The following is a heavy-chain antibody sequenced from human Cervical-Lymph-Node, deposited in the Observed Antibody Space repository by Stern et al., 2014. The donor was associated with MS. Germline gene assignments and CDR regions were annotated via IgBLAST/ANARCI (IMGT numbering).Heavy chain of an antibody. CDR3: ARHQAGIAAD. V-gene: IGHV1-69*01. CDR1: GDTFSSLD. D-gene: IGHD6-13*01. Sequence: QLVQSGAEVKKPGSSVKVSCKASGDTFSSLDIGWVRQAPGQGPEWLGGTTPLFGTANYAQNFQGRVTLSADDSTSTTYMELSSLRSEDTAVYYCARHQAGIAADWGQGTLVTVSS. J-gene: IGHJ4*02. CDR2: TTPLFGTA.